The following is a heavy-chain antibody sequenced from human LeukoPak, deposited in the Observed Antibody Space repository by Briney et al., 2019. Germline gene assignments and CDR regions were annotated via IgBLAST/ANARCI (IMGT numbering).Heavy chain of an antibody. CDR1: GFTFNSYA. CDR2: ISFDGNNT. CDR3: ARDVSSSWYYLDY. J-gene: IGHJ4*02. D-gene: IGHD6-13*01. V-gene: IGHV3-30*04. Sequence: PGGSLRFSCAASGFTFNSYAMHWVRQAPGKGLEWLALISFDGNNTHYTDSVRGRFTISRDNSQNTMDLQMNSLRPEDTAIYYCARDVSSSWYYLDYWGQGALVTVSS.